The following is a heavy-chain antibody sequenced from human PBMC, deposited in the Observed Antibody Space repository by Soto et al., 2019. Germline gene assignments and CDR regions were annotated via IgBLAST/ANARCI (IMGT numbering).Heavy chain of an antibody. CDR3: ARDTRVVLVPAAIIWFDP. CDR2: IYYSGST. Sequence: SETLSLTCTVSGGSISSSSYYWGWIRQPPGKGLEWIGSIYYSGSTYYNPSLKSRVTISVDTSKNQFSLKLSSVTAADTAVYYCARDTRVVLVPAAIIWFDPWGQGTLVTVSS. CDR1: GGSISSSSYY. J-gene: IGHJ5*02. D-gene: IGHD2-2*01. V-gene: IGHV4-39*02.